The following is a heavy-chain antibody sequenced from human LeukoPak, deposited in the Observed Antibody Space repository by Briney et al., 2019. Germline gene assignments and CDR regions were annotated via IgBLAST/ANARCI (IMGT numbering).Heavy chain of an antibody. CDR3: ARHYGGISSWFFDL. J-gene: IGHJ2*01. Sequence: SETLSLTCTVSGGSMSPYHWSWIRQSPGKGLDWIGSIYYSGSTKYNPSLKSRITISVDTSKNHFSLKLSSVTAADTAVYYCARHYGGISSWFFDLWGRGTLVTVSS. V-gene: IGHV4-59*08. D-gene: IGHD4-23*01. CDR1: GGSMSPYH. CDR2: IYYSGST.